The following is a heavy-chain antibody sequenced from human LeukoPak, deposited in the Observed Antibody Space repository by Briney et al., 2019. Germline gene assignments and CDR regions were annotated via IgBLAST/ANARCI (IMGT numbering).Heavy chain of an antibody. V-gene: IGHV4-39*01. CDR2: IYYSRST. D-gene: IGHD2-15*01. Sequence: SETLSLTCTVSGGSISSSSYYWGWLRQPPGTGLEWIGSIYYSRSTYYNPSLKSRVTISVDTSKNQFPLKLSSVTAADTAVYYCARLTYSGGMDVWGKGTTVTISS. CDR3: ARLTYSGGMDV. CDR1: GGSISSSSYY. J-gene: IGHJ6*03.